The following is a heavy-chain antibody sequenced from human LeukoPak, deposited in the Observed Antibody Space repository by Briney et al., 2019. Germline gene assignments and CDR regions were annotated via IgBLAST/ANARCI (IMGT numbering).Heavy chain of an antibody. Sequence: SETLSLTCSVSGRSVSSYYWSWIRHSPGKGLELIGDIHNSGRHNYNPSRKGRAAGFVDTSKNQYSLRLSSVTAADTAVYYCARHGTVSSESYFDYWGQGALVTVSS. CDR2: IHNSGRH. CDR1: GRSVSSYY. CDR3: ARHGTVSSESYFDY. J-gene: IGHJ4*02. D-gene: IGHD1-26*01. V-gene: IGHV4-59*08.